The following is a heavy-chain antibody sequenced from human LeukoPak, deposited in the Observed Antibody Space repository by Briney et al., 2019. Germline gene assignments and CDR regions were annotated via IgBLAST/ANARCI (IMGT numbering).Heavy chain of an antibody. D-gene: IGHD6-19*01. CDR3: ARGPPSSSGWAYYYYYMNV. V-gene: IGHV1-8*03. CDR1: GYTFTSYD. J-gene: IGHJ6*03. Sequence: ASVKVSCKASGYTFTSYDINWVRQATGQGLEWMGWMNPNSGNTGYAQKFQGRVTITRNTSISTAYMELSSLRSEDTAVYYCARGPPSSSGWAYYYYYMNVWGKGTTVTVSS. CDR2: MNPNSGNT.